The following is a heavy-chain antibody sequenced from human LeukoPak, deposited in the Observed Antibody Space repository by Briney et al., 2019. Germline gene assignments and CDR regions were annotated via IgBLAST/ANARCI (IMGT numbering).Heavy chain of an antibody. D-gene: IGHD5-18*01. V-gene: IGHV4-34*01. CDR1: GGSFSGYY. CDR2: INHSGST. J-gene: IGHJ4*02. Sequence: SETLSLTCAVYGGSFSGYYWNWIRQPPGKGLEWIGEINHSGSTNYYPSLKSRVTISVDTSKNQFSLKLSSVTAADTAVYYCARHDHGYSSGRFDCWGQGTLVTVAS. CDR3: ARHDHGYSSGRFDC.